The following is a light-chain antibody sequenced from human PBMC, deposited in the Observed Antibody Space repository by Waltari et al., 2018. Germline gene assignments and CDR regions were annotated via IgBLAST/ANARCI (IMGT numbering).Light chain of an antibody. CDR3: QSYDSSLSGSI. Sequence: QSVLTQPPSVSGAPGQRVTISCTGSSSNIGAGYDVQWYQQLPGTAPKLHIYGNTNRPSGVPDRFSGSKSGTSVSLAITGLQAEDDADYYCQSYDSSLSGSIFGGGTKLTVL. V-gene: IGLV1-40*01. CDR1: SSNIGAGYD. CDR2: GNT. J-gene: IGLJ2*01.